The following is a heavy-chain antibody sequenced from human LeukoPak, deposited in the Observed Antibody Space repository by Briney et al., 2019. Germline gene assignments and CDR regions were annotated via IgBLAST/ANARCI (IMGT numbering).Heavy chain of an antibody. D-gene: IGHD3-16*02. V-gene: IGHV3-11*01. CDR3: AKDEYDYVWGSYRYTDYFDY. Sequence: GGSLRLSCAASGFTFSDYYMSWIRQAPGKGLEWVSYISSSGSTIYYADSVKGRFTISRDNAKNSLYLQMNSLRAEDTAVYYCAKDEYDYVWGSYRYTDYFDYWGQGTLVTVSS. CDR2: ISSSGSTI. CDR1: GFTFSDYY. J-gene: IGHJ4*02.